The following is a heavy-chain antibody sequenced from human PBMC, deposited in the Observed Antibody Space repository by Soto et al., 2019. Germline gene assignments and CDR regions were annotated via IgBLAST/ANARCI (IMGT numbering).Heavy chain of an antibody. V-gene: IGHV4-31*03. Sequence: QVQLQESGPGLVKPSQTLSLTCTVSGGSISSGGYYWSWIRQHPEKGLEWIGYIYYSGSTYYNPSLKSRVTMSFDTSENHFSLNLSSVTAADTAMYYCAREQGEGYGAGSFRWFDPWGQGTLVTVSS. D-gene: IGHD3-10*01. J-gene: IGHJ5*02. CDR2: IYYSGST. CDR1: GGSISSGGYY. CDR3: AREQGEGYGAGSFRWFDP.